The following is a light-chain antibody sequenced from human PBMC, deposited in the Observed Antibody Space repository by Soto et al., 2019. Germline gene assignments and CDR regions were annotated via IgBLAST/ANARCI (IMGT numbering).Light chain of an antibody. Sequence: QPVLTQPPSVSGAPGQRVTISCTGSSSNIGAGYDVHWYQQLPGTAPKLLIYGNSNRPSGVPDRFSGSKSGTSASLAITGLQAEDEADYNCQSYDSSLSGSVFGGGTKVTVL. J-gene: IGLJ3*02. CDR2: GNS. CDR3: QSYDSSLSGSV. CDR1: SSNIGAGYD. V-gene: IGLV1-40*01.